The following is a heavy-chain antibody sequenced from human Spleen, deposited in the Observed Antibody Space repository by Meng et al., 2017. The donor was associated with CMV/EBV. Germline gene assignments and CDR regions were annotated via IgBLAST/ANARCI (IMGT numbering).Heavy chain of an antibody. J-gene: IGHJ1*01. V-gene: IGHV3-23*01. CDR3: AKRTNFWSGYAA. CDR2: ISGGGGDT. CDR1: GFTFSTYA. D-gene: IGHD3-3*01. Sequence: GGSLRLSCAASGFTFSTYAMSWVRQAPGKGLQWVSAISGGGGDTYYTDSVKGRFTISRDNSKSTLYLQMNSLRVEDTAVYYRAKRTNFWSGYAAWGQGTLVTVSS.